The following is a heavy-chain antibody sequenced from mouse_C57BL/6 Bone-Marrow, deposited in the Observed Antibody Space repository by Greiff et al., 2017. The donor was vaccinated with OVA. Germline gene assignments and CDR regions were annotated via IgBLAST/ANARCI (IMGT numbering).Heavy chain of an antibody. CDR2: IYPGSGST. J-gene: IGHJ2*01. CDR3: ARASYYYGSSYSYYFDY. D-gene: IGHD1-1*01. CDR1: GYTFTSYW. V-gene: IGHV1-55*01. Sequence: VQLQQSGAELVKPGASVKMSCKASGYTFTSYWITWVKQRPGQGLEWIGDIYPGSGSTNYNEKFKSKATLTVDTSSSTAYMQLSSLTSEDSAVYYCARASYYYGSSYSYYFDYWGQGTTLTVSS.